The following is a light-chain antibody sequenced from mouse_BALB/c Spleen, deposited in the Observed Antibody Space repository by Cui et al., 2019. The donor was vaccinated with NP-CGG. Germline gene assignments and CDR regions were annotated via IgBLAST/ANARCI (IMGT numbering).Light chain of an antibody. CDR2: GTN. CDR3: ALWYSNHWV. Sequence: QVVLTQESALTTSSGETVTLSCRSNTGAVTTSNYANWVQEKPDHLFTGLIGGTNNRAPGVPARFSGSLIGDKAALTITGAQTEDEAIYFCALWYSNHWVFGGGTKLTVL. V-gene: IGLV1*01. J-gene: IGLJ1*01. CDR1: TGAVTTSNY.